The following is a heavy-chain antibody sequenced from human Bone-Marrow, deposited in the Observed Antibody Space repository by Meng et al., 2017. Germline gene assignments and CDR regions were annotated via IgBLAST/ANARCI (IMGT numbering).Heavy chain of an antibody. D-gene: IGHD1-14*01. J-gene: IGHJ4*01. Sequence: GGSLRLSCAASGFTFSNAWMTWVRQAPGKGLEWIGRMKSNVDGGTVDYSAAVKGSFFISRDDPKNTFYLQMNSLKAEETAVYYCSDHVDYWGHGTLVTVSS. CDR3: SDHVDY. V-gene: IGHV3-15*01. CDR2: MKSNVDGGTV. CDR1: GFTFSNAW.